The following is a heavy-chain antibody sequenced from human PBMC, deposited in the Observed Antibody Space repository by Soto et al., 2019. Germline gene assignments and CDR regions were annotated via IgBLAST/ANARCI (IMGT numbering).Heavy chain of an antibody. Sequence: QVTLKESGPTLVKPTQTLTLTCAVSGFSLSAGGRTVGWIRQPPGKAPEWLALDPQYSPSLQSRLTFNKDTSKNQVFLTMTNMDPVDTATYYCTLRQDTSRGPIYWGPGILVTVSS. J-gene: IGHJ4*02. CDR1: GFSLSAGGRT. CDR2: DP. CDR3: TLRQDTSRGPIY. D-gene: IGHD2-2*01. V-gene: IGHV2-5*01.